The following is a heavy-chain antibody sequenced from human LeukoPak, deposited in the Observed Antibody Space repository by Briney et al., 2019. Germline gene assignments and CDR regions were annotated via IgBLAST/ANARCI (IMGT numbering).Heavy chain of an antibody. V-gene: IGHV4-59*08. CDR1: GGSTSSYN. D-gene: IGHD3-10*01. CDR2: IYYSGST. J-gene: IGHJ4*02. Sequence: SETLSLTCTVSGGSTSSYNWSWIRQPPGKGLEWIGYIYYSGSTNYNPSLKSRVTISVDTSKNQFSLKLSSVTAADTAVYYCARHRFGEFDYWGQGTLVTVSS. CDR3: ARHRFGEFDY.